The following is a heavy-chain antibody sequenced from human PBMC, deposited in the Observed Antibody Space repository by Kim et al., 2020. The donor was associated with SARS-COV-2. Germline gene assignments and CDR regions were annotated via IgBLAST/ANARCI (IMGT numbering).Heavy chain of an antibody. V-gene: IGHV5-51*01. J-gene: IGHJ4*02. CDR3: ARLDRIPS. CDR2: DYDT. Sequence: DYDTSYSPSFQGQVTISADKSISTAYLQWSSLKASDTAMYYCARLDRIPSWGQGTLVTVSS. D-gene: IGHD5-18*01.